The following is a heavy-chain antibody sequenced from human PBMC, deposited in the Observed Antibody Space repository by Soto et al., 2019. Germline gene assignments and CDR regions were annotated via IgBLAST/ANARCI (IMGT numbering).Heavy chain of an antibody. CDR1: GFTFSSYE. Sequence: GGSLRLSCAASGFTFSSYEMNWVRQAPGKGLEWVSYISSSGSTIYYADSVKGRFTISRDNAKNSLYLQMNSLRAEDRAVYYCARDMWGDCFDYWGQGTLVTVSS. V-gene: IGHV3-48*03. CDR3: ARDMWGDCFDY. J-gene: IGHJ4*02. D-gene: IGHD1-26*01. CDR2: ISSSGSTI.